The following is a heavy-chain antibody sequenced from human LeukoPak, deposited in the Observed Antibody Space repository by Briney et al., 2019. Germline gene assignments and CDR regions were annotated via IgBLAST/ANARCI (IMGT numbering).Heavy chain of an antibody. V-gene: IGHV3-23*01. CDR3: ARALGWRDAFDI. CDR2: ISGSGGST. Sequence: GGSLRLSCAASGFTFSSYAMSWVRQAPGKGLEWVSAISGSGGSTYYADSVKGRFTISRDNSKNTLYLQMNSLRAEDTAVYYCARALGWRDAFDIWGQGTMVTVSS. D-gene: IGHD6-19*01. CDR1: GFTFSSYA. J-gene: IGHJ3*02.